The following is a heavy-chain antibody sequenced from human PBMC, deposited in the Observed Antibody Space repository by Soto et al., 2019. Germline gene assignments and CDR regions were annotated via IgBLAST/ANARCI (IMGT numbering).Heavy chain of an antibody. CDR3: ARDGYYYDSSGYPDY. D-gene: IGHD3-22*01. Sequence: QVQLVQSGAEVKKPGASVKVSCKASGYTFTSYGISWVRQAPGQGLDWMGWISAYNGNTNYSQKLQGRVTMTTDTSTSTAYMELRSLRSDDTAVYYCARDGYYYDSSGYPDYWGQGTLVTVSS. CDR2: ISAYNGNT. V-gene: IGHV1-18*01. CDR1: GYTFTSYG. J-gene: IGHJ4*02.